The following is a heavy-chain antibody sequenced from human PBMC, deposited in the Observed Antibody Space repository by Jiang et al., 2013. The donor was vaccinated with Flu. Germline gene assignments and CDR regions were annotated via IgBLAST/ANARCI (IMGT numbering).Heavy chain of an antibody. Sequence: NWVRQAPGKGLEWVANIKQDGSEKYYVDSVKGRFTISRDNAKNSLYLQMNSLRAEDTAVYYCARGGHEYSGSYMLAYWGQGTLVTVSS. D-gene: IGHD1-26*01. J-gene: IGHJ4*02. CDR3: ARGGHEYSGSYMLAY. V-gene: IGHV3-7*01. CDR2: IKQDGSEK.